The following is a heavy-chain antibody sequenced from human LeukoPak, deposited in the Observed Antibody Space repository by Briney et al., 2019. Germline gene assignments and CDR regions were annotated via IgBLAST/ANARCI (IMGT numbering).Heavy chain of an antibody. J-gene: IGHJ6*02. CDR1: GFTFDDYA. CDR3: AKDGEGVTMVRGVISYYGMDV. V-gene: IGHV3-9*01. D-gene: IGHD3-10*01. CDR2: ISWNSGSI. Sequence: QTGGSLRRSCAASGFTFDDYAMHWVRQAPGKGLEWVSGISWNSGSIGYADSVKGRFTISRDNAKNSLDLQMNSLRAEDTALYYCAKDGEGVTMVRGVISYYGMDVWGQGTTVTVSS.